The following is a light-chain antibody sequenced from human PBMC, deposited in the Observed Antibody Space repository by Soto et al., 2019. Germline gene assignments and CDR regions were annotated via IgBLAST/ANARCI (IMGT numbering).Light chain of an antibody. CDR2: EVN. CDR1: SSDVGSYTY. Sequence: ALTQPASVSGSPRQSITISCTGASSDVGSYTYVSWYQQHPGKAPKLMIYEVNNRPSGVSNRFSGAKSGNTASLTISGLQAEDEADYYCSSYTSSSTLYVFGTGTKVTVL. V-gene: IGLV2-14*01. CDR3: SSYTSSSTLYV. J-gene: IGLJ1*01.